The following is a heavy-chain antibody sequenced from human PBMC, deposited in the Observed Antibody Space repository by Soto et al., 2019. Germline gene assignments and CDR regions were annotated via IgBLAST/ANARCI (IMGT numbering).Heavy chain of an antibody. J-gene: IGHJ4*02. CDR3: ARYCTNGVCYTDY. D-gene: IGHD2-8*01. CDR2: ISSDGGST. V-gene: IGHV3-23*01. Sequence: GGSLRLSCAAAGFSFSSWWMHCDRQAPGKGLEWVSAISSDGGSTYYADSVKGRFTISRDNSKNTLYLQMNSLRAEDTAVYYCARYCTNGVCYTDYWGQRTLVTVSS. CDR1: GFSFSSWW.